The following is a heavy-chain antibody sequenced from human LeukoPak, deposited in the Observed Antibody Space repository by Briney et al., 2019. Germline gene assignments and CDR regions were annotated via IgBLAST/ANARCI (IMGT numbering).Heavy chain of an antibody. V-gene: IGHV3-21*01. D-gene: IGHD6-13*01. J-gene: IGHJ6*02. Sequence: GGSLRLSCAASGFTFSSYSMNWVRQAPGKGLEWVSSISSSSSYIYYADSVKGRFTISRDNAKNSLYLQMNSLRAEDTAVYYCARVDGAAAGQDYGMDVWGQGTTVTVSS. CDR3: ARVDGAAAGQDYGMDV. CDR1: GFTFSSYS. CDR2: ISSSSSYI.